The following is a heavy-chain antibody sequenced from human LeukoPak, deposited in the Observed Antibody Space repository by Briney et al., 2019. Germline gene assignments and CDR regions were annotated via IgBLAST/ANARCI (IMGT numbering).Heavy chain of an antibody. CDR2: IYYSGST. CDR3: ARQWVRGSFDY. CDR1: GGSISSHY. Sequence: SETLSVTCTVSGGSISSHYWSWIRQPLGKGLEWIGYIYYSGSTNYNPSLKSRVTISVDTSKNQFSLKLSSVTAADTAVYYCARQWVRGSFDYWGQGTLVTVSS. D-gene: IGHD3-10*01. J-gene: IGHJ4*02. V-gene: IGHV4-59*11.